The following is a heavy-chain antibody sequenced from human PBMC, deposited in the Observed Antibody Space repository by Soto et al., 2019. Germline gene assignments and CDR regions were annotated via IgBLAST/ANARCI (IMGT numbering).Heavy chain of an antibody. CDR3: ARALVITGTTGPNLDD. Sequence: ASVKVSCKASGYTFNGYYMHWVRQAPGQGLEWMGWINPNSGGTNYAQKFQGWVTMTRDTSISTAYMELSRLRSDDTAVYYCARALVITGTTGPNLDDWGQGTLVTVSS. V-gene: IGHV1-2*04. D-gene: IGHD1-7*01. CDR2: INPNSGGT. CDR1: GYTFNGYY. J-gene: IGHJ4*02.